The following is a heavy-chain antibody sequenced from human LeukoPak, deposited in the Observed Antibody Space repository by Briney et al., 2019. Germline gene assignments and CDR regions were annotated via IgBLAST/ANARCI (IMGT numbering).Heavy chain of an antibody. Sequence: GGSLRLSCAASGFTFSSYAVSWVRQAPGKGLEWVSSISGSGVSTYYADSVQGRFTISRDNSKSALYLRMNSLRAEDTAVYYCAKGLIAVAGTRFAGGYMDVWGKGTTVTVSS. CDR1: GFTFSSYA. D-gene: IGHD6-19*01. J-gene: IGHJ6*03. CDR2: ISGSGVST. V-gene: IGHV3-23*01. CDR3: AKGLIAVAGTRFAGGYMDV.